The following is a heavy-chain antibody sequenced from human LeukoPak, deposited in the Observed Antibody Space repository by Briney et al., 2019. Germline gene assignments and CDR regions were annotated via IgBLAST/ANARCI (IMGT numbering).Heavy chain of an antibody. CDR3: ARDLSATARAYDY. J-gene: IGHJ4*02. CDR1: GFILSDYN. D-gene: IGHD1-26*01. V-gene: IGHV3-21*01. Sequence: SGGSLRLSCAAPGFILSDYNMNWVRQAPGKGLEWVSFIAISGTYITYADSVKGRFTISRDNAKNSLYLQMNSLRAEDTAVYYCARDLSATARAYDYWGQGTLVTVSS. CDR2: IAISGTYI.